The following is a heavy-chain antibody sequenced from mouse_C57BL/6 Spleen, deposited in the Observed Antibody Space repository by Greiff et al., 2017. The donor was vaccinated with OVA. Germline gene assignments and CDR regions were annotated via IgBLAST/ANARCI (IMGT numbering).Heavy chain of an antibody. CDR1: GYTFTSYW. J-gene: IGHJ2*01. Sequence: QVHVKQPGAELVRPGSSVKLSCKASGYTFTSYWMHWVKQRPIQGLEWIGNIDPSDSETHYNQKFKDKATLTVDKSSSTAYMQLSSLTSEDSAVYYCARGDFYYYGSSFYFDYWGQGTTLTVSS. CDR2: IDPSDSET. CDR3: ARGDFYYYGSSFYFDY. D-gene: IGHD1-1*01. V-gene: IGHV1-52*01.